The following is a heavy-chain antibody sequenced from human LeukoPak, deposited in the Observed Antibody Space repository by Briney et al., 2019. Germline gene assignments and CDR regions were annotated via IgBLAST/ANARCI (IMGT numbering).Heavy chain of an antibody. CDR2: IAGSGGST. J-gene: IGHJ4*02. CDR3: AKTSGWYDY. CDR1: GFTFSSYA. D-gene: IGHD6-13*01. V-gene: IGHV3-23*01. Sequence: GGSLRLSCAASGFTFSSYAMTWVRQAPGKGLEWVSVIAGSGGSTYYADSVKGRFTISRDNSKNTLYLQMNSLRAEDTAIYYCAKTSGWYDYWGQGTLVTVSS.